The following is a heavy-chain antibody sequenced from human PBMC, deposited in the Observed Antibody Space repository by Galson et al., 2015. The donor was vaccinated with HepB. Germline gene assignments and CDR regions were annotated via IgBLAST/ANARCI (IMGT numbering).Heavy chain of an antibody. CDR3: AHRRIRCGGGGSCYFRAFDY. Sequence: PALVKPTQTLTLTCTFSGFSLSTSGVGVGWIRQPPGKALEWLALIYWNDDKRYSPSLKSRLTITKDTSKNQVVLTMTNMDPVDTATYYCAHRRIRCGGGGSCYFRAFDYWGQGTLVTVSS. V-gene: IGHV2-5*01. J-gene: IGHJ4*02. CDR1: GFSLSTSGVG. CDR2: IYWNDDK. D-gene: IGHD2-15*01.